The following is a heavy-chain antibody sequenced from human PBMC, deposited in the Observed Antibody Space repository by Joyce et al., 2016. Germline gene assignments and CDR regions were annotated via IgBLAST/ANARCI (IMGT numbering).Heavy chain of an antibody. CDR3: ARGQLHRTPI. Sequence: QLQQSGPGLVKPSQILSLTCAISGDSVSSKSATWNWIRQSPSRGLEWLGGTYYRSKWYNDYAVSVKSRITIYPDTSKNQFSLQLKSVTPEDTAVYYCARGQLHRTPIWGQGSPVTVSS. CDR2: TYYRSKWYN. D-gene: IGHD2-2*01. V-gene: IGHV6-1*01. J-gene: IGHJ4*02. CDR1: GDSVSSKSAT.